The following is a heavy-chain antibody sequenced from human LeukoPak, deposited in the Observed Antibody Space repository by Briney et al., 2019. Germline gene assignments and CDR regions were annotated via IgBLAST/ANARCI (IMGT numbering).Heavy chain of an antibody. CDR2: IKQDGSER. Sequence: GGSLRLSCAASGFTFSGFSMSWVRQSPTKGLEWVANIKQDGSERYYVDSVKGRFTISRDNAKNSLSLQMNNLRVEDTAAYYCARAGSHWHYVYWGQGTVVTVSS. J-gene: IGHJ4*02. CDR1: GFTFSGFS. D-gene: IGHD3-10*01. V-gene: IGHV3-7*01. CDR3: ARAGSHWHYVY.